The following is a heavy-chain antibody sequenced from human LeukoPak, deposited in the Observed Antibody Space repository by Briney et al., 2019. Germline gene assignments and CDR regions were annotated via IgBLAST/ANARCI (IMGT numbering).Heavy chain of an antibody. J-gene: IGHJ6*02. CDR1: GYTFTSYD. Sequence: ASVKVSCKASGYTFTSYDINWVRQATGQGLEWMGWMNPNSGNTGYAQKFQGRVTMTRNTSISTAYMELSSLRSEDTAVYYCARVKHSSGWYFGTDHYYGMDVWGQGTTVTVSS. CDR3: ARVKHSSGWYFGTDHYYGMDV. V-gene: IGHV1-8*01. D-gene: IGHD6-13*01. CDR2: MNPNSGNT.